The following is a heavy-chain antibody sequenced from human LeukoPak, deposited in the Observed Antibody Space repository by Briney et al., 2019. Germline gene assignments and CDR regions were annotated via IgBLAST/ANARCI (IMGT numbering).Heavy chain of an antibody. J-gene: IGHJ4*02. CDR2: ISRSGSTK. Sequence: GGSLRLSCAASGFTFSDYNMRWIRQAPGKGLEWVSSISRSGSTKYYADSVKGRFTISRDNSKNTLYLQMNSLRAEDTAVYYCAKAGEVYGSGSYFDYWGQGTLVTVSS. CDR1: GFTFSDYN. V-gene: IGHV3-11*01. CDR3: AKAGEVYGSGSYFDY. D-gene: IGHD3-10*01.